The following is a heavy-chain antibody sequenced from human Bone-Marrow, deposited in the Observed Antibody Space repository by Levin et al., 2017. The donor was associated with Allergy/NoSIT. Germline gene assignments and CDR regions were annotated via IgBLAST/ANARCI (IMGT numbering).Heavy chain of an antibody. V-gene: IGHV2-5*02. CDR2: VYWDDDK. CDR3: AHSPDSGGDVYFDY. D-gene: IGHD2-21*01. Sequence: SGPTLVKPTQTLTLTCTFSGFSLTTPRVAVGWVRQPPGKALEWLAPVYWDDDKRYSTYMMSRPNVVKDTSKNQVVLTMTGMATVDTRTYYCAHSPDSGGDVYFDYWGQGALVTVSS. J-gene: IGHJ4*02. CDR1: GFSLTTPRVA.